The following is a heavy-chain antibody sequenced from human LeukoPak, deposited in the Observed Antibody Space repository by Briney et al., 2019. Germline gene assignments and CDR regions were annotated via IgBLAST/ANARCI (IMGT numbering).Heavy chain of an antibody. CDR1: GFTFSSYG. CDR3: AKDPGSTSCCGVLGDY. CDR2: IRYDGSNK. Sequence: PGGSLRLSCAASGFTFSSYGMHWVRQAPGKGLEWVAFIRYDGSNKYYADSVKGRFTISRDSSKNTLYLQINSLRAEDTAVCYCAKDPGSTSCCGVLGDYWGQGILVTVSS. V-gene: IGHV3-30*02. D-gene: IGHD2-2*01. J-gene: IGHJ4*02.